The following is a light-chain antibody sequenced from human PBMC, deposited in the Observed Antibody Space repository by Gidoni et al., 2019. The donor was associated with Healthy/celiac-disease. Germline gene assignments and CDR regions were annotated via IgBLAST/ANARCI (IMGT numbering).Light chain of an antibody. CDR1: SSDVGGYNY. V-gene: IGLV2-14*01. CDR3: SSYTSSSTLVV. CDR2: DVS. Sequence: QSALTQPASVSGSPGQSITISCTGTSSDVGGYNYVSWYQQHPGKAPKLIIYDVSNRPSGFSNRFSGSKSGNTASLTISGLQAEDEADYYCSSYTSSSTLVVFGGGTKLTV. J-gene: IGLJ2*01.